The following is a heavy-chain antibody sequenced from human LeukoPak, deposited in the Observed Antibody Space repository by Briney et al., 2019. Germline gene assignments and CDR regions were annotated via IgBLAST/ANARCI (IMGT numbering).Heavy chain of an antibody. V-gene: IGHV3-13*01. Sequence: VGSLRLSCAASGFTFSSFDMHWVRQPTGQGLEWVSTIGTASDTYYPGSVEGRFTLSRDNAKNSLYLQMNSLTAGDTAVYYCARGPPRGKYYYMDVWGKGTTVTVSS. D-gene: IGHD1-1*01. CDR3: ARGPPRGKYYYMDV. CDR2: IGTASDT. J-gene: IGHJ6*03. CDR1: GFTFSSFD.